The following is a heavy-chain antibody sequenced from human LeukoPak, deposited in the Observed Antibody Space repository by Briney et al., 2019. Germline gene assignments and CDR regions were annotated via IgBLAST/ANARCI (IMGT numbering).Heavy chain of an antibody. D-gene: IGHD3-3*01. J-gene: IGHJ5*02. Sequence: KTSETLSLTCTVSGGPVSSGNYYWSWIRQPPGKGLEWLGYIYYSGSTNYNPSLKSRVTMSVDTSKNQFSLRLTSVTAADTAVYYCARRSGYSPNWFDPWGQGTLVTVSS. CDR2: IYYSGST. CDR3: ARRSGYSPNWFDP. CDR1: GGPVSSGNYY. V-gene: IGHV4-61*01.